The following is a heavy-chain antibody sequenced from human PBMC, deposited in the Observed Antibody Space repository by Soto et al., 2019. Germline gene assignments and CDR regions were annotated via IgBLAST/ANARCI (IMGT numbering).Heavy chain of an antibody. CDR3: ARVNGSSWFYDY. Sequence: SETLSLTXAVYGGSFSGYYWSWIRQPPGKGLEWIGEINHSGSTNYNPSLKSRVTISVDTSKNQFSLKLSSVTAADTAVYYCARVNGSSWFYDYWGQGTLVTVSS. J-gene: IGHJ4*02. D-gene: IGHD6-13*01. CDR2: INHSGST. CDR1: GGSFSGYY. V-gene: IGHV4-34*01.